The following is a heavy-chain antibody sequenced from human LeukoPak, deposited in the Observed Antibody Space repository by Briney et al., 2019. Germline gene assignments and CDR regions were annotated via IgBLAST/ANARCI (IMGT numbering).Heavy chain of an antibody. CDR2: IIPIFGTA. CDR3: ARAASPYSSGWSEP. J-gene: IGHJ5*02. Sequence: TSVKVSCKASGGTFSSYAISWVRQAPGQGLEWMGGIIPIFGTANYAQKFQGRVTITADKSTSTAYMELSSLRSEDTAVYYCARAASPYSSGWSEPWGQGTLVTVSS. D-gene: IGHD6-19*01. CDR1: GGTFSSYA. V-gene: IGHV1-69*06.